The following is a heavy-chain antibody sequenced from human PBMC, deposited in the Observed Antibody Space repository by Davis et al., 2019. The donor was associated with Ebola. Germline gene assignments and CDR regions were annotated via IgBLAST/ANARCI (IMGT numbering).Heavy chain of an antibody. CDR2: IYYIGST. J-gene: IGHJ4*02. CDR3: AREVLWFGELSRGYFDY. V-gene: IGHV4-59*12. Sequence: MPSQTLSLTCPLPGGSTSSYSWSWIRQPPGKGLEWIGYIYYIGSTNYSPSLKTPLTISLDTPKNQFSLKLSSVTAADTAVYYCAREVLWFGELSRGYFDYWGQGTLVTVSS. CDR1: GGSTSSYS. D-gene: IGHD3-10*01.